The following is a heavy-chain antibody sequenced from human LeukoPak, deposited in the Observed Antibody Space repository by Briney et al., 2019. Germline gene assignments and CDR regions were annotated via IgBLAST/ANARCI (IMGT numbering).Heavy chain of an antibody. D-gene: IGHD6-13*01. CDR2: IYYSGST. CDR1: GGSISSYY. V-gene: IGHV4-59*01. J-gene: IGHJ5*02. CDR3: ARGRPTTSIAAAGVNWFDP. Sequence: SETLSLTCTVSGGSISSYYWSWIRQPPGKGLEWIGYIYYSGSTNYNPSLKSRVTISVDTSKNQFSLKLSSVTAADTAVYYCARGRPTTSIAAAGVNWFDPWGQGTLVTVSS.